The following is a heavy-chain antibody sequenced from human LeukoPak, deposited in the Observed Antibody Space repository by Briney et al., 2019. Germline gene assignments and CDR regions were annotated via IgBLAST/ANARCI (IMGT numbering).Heavy chain of an antibody. CDR3: ARDFLLRFGESYYYYYMDV. CDR2: IYTSGST. CDR1: GGSISSYY. D-gene: IGHD3-10*01. Sequence: SETLSLTCTVSGGSISSYYWSWIRQPAGKGLEWIGRIYTSGSTNYNPSLKSRVPMSVDTSKNQFSLKLSSVTAADTAVYYCARDFLLRFGESYYYYYMDVWGKGTTVTISS. V-gene: IGHV4-4*07. J-gene: IGHJ6*03.